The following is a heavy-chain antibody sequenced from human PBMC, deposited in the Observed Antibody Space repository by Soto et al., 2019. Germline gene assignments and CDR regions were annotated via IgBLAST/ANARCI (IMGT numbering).Heavy chain of an antibody. Sequence: QVQLVESGGGVVQPGRSLRLSCAASGFTFSSYGMHWVRQAPGKGLEWVAIISYDGSNTYYADSVKGRFTISRDNSKNPRYLQMNSLSAEETSVYYCAKEGGLSGSYYISSSYYFDYWGQGTLVTVSS. CDR1: GFTFSSYG. CDR2: ISYDGSNT. D-gene: IGHD1-26*01. J-gene: IGHJ4*02. V-gene: IGHV3-30*18. CDR3: AKEGGLSGSYYISSSYYFDY.